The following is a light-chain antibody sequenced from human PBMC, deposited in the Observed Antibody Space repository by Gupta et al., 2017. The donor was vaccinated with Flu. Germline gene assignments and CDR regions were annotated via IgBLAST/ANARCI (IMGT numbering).Light chain of an antibody. CDR1: QNIDSW. Sequence: DIQMTQSPSTLSASVGDRVTITCRASQNIDSWLAWYQQKPGKAPKLVVFKASTLETVVPSRFSGSGSGTEFTLTISSLRPDDFATYYCQQDKSYPLTFGRGTELEIK. CDR3: QQDKSYPLT. J-gene: IGKJ4*01. CDR2: KAS. V-gene: IGKV1-5*03.